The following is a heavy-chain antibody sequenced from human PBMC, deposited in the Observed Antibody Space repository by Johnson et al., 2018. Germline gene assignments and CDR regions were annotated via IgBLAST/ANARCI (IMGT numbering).Heavy chain of an antibody. V-gene: IGHV3-48*02. Sequence: EVQLVESGGGLAQPGGSLRLSCKASGFTFSTYNMDWVRQAPGKGLEWVAYISDSSTYIYYADSVMGRFTISRDNAKNSMYLQMSSLREEETAVYYCARVGSMFGVVTINYYYAMDVWGQGTTVTVSS. CDR3: ARVGSMFGVVTINYYYAMDV. CDR2: ISDSSTYI. D-gene: IGHD3-3*01. CDR1: GFTFSTYN. J-gene: IGHJ6*02.